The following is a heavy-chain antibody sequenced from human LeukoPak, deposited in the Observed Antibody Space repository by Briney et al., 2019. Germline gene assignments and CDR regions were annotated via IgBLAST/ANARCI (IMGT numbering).Heavy chain of an antibody. J-gene: IGHJ6*02. V-gene: IGHV6-1*01. CDR1: GDSVSSNSAT. D-gene: IGHD6-19*01. Sequence: LQTLSLTCAISGDSVSSNSATWNWIRQSPSRGLEWLGRTYYRSKWYNDYAASVKSRITINSDTSKSQFSLQLNSVTAEDTAMYYCVRGGSGRGYGMDVWGQGTTVTVSS. CDR3: VRGGSGRGYGMDV. CDR2: TYYRSKWYN.